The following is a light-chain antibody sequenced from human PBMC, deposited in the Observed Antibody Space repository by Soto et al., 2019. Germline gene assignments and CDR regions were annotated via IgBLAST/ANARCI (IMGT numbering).Light chain of an antibody. J-gene: IGKJ5*01. V-gene: IGKV3-20*01. CDR2: GAS. CDR3: QQRHMCPIT. Sequence: IVVTQSPCTLSLSTGERATLSCRASQTVSNNYLAWYQQKPGQAPRLLIYGASNRATGIPDRFSGSGSGTDFTLTISSLEPEDSAVYYCQQRHMCPITFGQGTRLEIK. CDR1: QTVSNNY.